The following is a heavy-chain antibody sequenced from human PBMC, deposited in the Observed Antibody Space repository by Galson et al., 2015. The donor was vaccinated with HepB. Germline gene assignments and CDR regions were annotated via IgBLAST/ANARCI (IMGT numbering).Heavy chain of an antibody. D-gene: IGHD6-19*01. CDR2: ISSSSSYI. V-gene: IGHV3-21*01. J-gene: IGHJ3*02. CDR1: GFTFSSYS. CDR3: ARDIAVAGTFDAFDI. Sequence: SLRLSCAASGFTFSSYSMNWVRQAPGKGLEWVSSISSSSSYIYYADSVKGRFTISRDNAKNSLYLQMNSLRAEDTAVYYCARDIAVAGTFDAFDIWGQGTMVTVSS.